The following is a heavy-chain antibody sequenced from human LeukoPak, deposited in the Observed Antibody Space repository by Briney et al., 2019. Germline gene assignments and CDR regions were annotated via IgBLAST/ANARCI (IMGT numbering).Heavy chain of an antibody. CDR2: MYTGGST. V-gene: IGHV3-66*04. CDR1: GFSVSDSY. CDR3: ARQAGYSSGWVSYYFDY. Sequence: GGSLRLSCAASGFSVSDSYMSWVRQAPGTGLEWLSVMYTGGSTYYADSVKGRFTFSRDSSKNTLYLQMNSLRAEDTAVYYCARQAGYSSGWVSYYFDYWGQGTLVTVSS. J-gene: IGHJ4*02. D-gene: IGHD6-19*01.